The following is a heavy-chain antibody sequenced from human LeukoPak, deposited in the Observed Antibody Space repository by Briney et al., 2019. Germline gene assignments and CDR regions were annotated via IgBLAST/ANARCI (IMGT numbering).Heavy chain of an antibody. CDR3: AKDKAGTTTGYYYCGMDV. V-gene: IGHV3-30-3*01. Sequence: GGSLRLSCAASGFTFSSYAMHWVRQAPGKGLEWVAVISYDGSNKYYADSVKGRFTISRDNSKNTLYLQMNSLRAEDTAVYYGAKDKAGTTTGYYYCGMDVWGQGTTVTVSS. CDR2: ISYDGSNK. J-gene: IGHJ6*02. CDR1: GFTFSSYA. D-gene: IGHD1-7*01.